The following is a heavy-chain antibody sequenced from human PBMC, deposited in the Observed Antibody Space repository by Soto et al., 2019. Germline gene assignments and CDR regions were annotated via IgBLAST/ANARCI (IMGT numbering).Heavy chain of an antibody. CDR2: ISAYNGDT. CDR3: ARDTGSSPDYYDVYGMDV. CDR1: GYTFTTHG. J-gene: IGHJ6*02. V-gene: IGHV1-18*01. D-gene: IGHD3-3*01. Sequence: QVLLVQSGAEVREPGASVKVSCKSSGYTFTTHGVSWVRQAPGQGLEWMGWISAYNGDTHYPQRVQGRVTLTTDTSTSTVYMELRSLRSDDTATDYCARDTGSSPDYYDVYGMDVWGQGTTVTVSS.